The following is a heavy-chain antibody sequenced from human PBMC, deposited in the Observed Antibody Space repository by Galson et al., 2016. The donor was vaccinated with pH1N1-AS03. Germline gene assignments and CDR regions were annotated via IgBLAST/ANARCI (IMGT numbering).Heavy chain of an antibody. CDR1: GASVNRDY. V-gene: IGHV4-59*02. CDR2: ILNSGTT. CDR3: TRGIDAYKAGNY. D-gene: IGHD5-24*01. J-gene: IGHJ4*02. Sequence: ETLSLTCTVPGASVNRDYWSWVRQPPGKRLEWIGYILNSGTTMYNPSLNSRVTMSLDTSKNHFSLILSSVSAADTAFYYCTRGIDAYKAGNYWGQGTLVTVSS.